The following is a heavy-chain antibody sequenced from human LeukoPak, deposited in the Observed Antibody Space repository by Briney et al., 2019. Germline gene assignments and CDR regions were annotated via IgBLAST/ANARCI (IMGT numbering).Heavy chain of an antibody. D-gene: IGHD3-22*01. CDR2: TYSGGTT. J-gene: IGHJ3*02. CDR1: GFTVSSNC. V-gene: IGHV3-53*01. Sequence: PGGSLRLSCAASGFTVSSNCMSWVRQAPGKGLEWVSVTYSGGTTYYTDSVKGRFTISRDNSKNTLFLQMNSLRAEDTAVYYCARDSSGYWVDAFDIWGQGTMVTVSS. CDR3: ARDSSGYWVDAFDI.